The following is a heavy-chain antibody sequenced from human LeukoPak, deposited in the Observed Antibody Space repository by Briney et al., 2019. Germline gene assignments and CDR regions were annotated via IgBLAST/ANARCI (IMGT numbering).Heavy chain of an antibody. D-gene: IGHD6-19*01. CDR3: ARLIVHSSGWYNEDAFYFDY. Sequence: SETLSLTCTVSGGSISSSSYYWGWIRQPPGKGLEWIGSIYYSGSTYYNPSLKSRVTISVDTSKNQFSLKLSSVTAADTAVYYCARLIVHSSGWYNEDAFYFDYWGQGTLVTVSS. CDR2: IYYSGST. V-gene: IGHV4-39*07. J-gene: IGHJ4*02. CDR1: GGSISSSSYY.